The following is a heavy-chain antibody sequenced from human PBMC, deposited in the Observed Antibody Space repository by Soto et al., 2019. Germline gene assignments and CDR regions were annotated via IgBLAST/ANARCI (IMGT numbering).Heavy chain of an antibody. CDR2: VNPILSMS. D-gene: IGHD3-10*01. J-gene: IGHJ4*02. Sequence: QVQLVQSGAEVKRPGSSVKVSCKASGDTFSFYSINWVRQAPGLGLEWMGRVNPILSMSNYAQRFQGGVTMTADKSTSTAYMELSGLRSEDTAMYYCATSSGSGYRAFDYWGQGALVTVSS. CDR3: ATSSGSGYRAFDY. V-gene: IGHV1-69*04. CDR1: GDTFSFYS.